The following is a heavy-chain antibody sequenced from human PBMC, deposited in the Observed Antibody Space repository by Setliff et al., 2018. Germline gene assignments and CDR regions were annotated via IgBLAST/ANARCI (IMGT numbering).Heavy chain of an antibody. V-gene: IGHV3-72*01. D-gene: IGHD2-21*01. J-gene: IGHJ4*02. CDR3: ARVGYCDGPFDY. Sequence: PGGSLRLSCAASGFTFGDHFMDWVRQPPGKGLEWVGRIKNKVNTFSTQYAASVNGRFSISRDDSKSSLYLQMNSLKSEDTAVYYCARVGYCDGPFDYWGQGTLVTVSS. CDR1: GFTFGDHF. CDR2: IKNKVNTFST.